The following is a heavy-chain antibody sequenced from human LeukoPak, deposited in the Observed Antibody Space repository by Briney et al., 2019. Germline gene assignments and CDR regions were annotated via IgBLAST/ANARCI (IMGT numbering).Heavy chain of an antibody. CDR1: GFTFSNAW. CDR2: VSGSGDRM. J-gene: IGHJ4*02. Sequence: GGSLRLSCAASGFTFSNAWMNWVRQAPGKGLEWVATVSGSGDRMYHADSVKGRFTISRDNSKNTIYLQMNSLRAEDTALYYCAKAAAAPGFDFWGQGTLVTVSS. D-gene: IGHD6-13*01. CDR3: AKAAAAPGFDF. V-gene: IGHV3-23*01.